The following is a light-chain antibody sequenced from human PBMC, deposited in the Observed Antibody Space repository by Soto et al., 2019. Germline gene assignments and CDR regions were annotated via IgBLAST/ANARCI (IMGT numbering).Light chain of an antibody. CDR3: CSYAGSYTS. J-gene: IGLJ1*01. CDR2: DVG. CDR1: SSDVGGYNY. Sequence: QSALTQPRSVSGSPGQSVTISCTGTSSDVGGYNYVSRYQQHPGKAPKLMIYDVGKRPSGVPDRFSGSKSGNTASLTISGLQAEDEADYYCCSYAGSYTSFGTGTKLTVL. V-gene: IGLV2-11*01.